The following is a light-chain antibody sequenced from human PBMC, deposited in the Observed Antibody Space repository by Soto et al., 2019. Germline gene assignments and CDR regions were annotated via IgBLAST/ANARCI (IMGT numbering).Light chain of an antibody. Sequence: QSALTQPASVSGSPGQSITISCTGTSSDVGGYNYVSWYQQHPGKAPKLMIYEVSNRPSGVSNRFSGSKSGNTASLTISGLQAEDEADDYCSSYTSSSTRGVVFGGGTKVTVL. V-gene: IGLV2-14*01. CDR3: SSYTSSSTRGVV. J-gene: IGLJ2*01. CDR1: SSDVGGYNY. CDR2: EVS.